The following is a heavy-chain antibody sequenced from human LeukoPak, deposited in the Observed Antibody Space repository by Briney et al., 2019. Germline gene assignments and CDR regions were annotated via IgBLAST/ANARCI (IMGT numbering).Heavy chain of an antibody. CDR1: GYTFTSYW. D-gene: IGHD6-6*01. CDR3: ARLIVGSSSTGWFDP. V-gene: IGHV5-51*01. J-gene: IGHJ5*02. CDR2: IYPGDSDT. Sequence: GESLKISGQSSGYTFTSYWIGWVRQMPGKGLQWMGIIYPGDSDTTYSPSFQGQVTISADKSISTAYLQWSSLKASDTAIYYCARLIVGSSSTGWFDPWGQGTLVTVSS.